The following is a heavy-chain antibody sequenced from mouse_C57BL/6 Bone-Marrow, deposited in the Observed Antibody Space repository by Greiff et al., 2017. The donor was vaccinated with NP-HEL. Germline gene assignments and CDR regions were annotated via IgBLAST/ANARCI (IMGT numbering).Heavy chain of an antibody. J-gene: IGHJ1*03. D-gene: IGHD1-1*02. CDR2: IDPETGGT. CDR3: TRRTIFFDV. Sequence: VQRVESGAELVRPGASVTLSCKASGYTFTDYEMHWVKQTPVHGLEWIGAIDPETGGTAYNQKFKGKAILTADKSSSTAYMELRSLTSEDSAVYYCTRRTIFFDVWGTGTTVTVSS. V-gene: IGHV1-15*01. CDR1: GYTFTDYE.